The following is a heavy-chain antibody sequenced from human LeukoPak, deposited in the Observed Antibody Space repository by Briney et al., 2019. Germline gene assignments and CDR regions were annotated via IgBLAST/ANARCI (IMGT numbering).Heavy chain of an antibody. CDR1: GGSIRSYY. CDR2: IYYSGTT. D-gene: IGHD2-21*01. Sequence: SETLSLTCAVSGGSIRSYYWSWIRQPPGKGLEWIGFIYYSGTTNYNPSLKSRVTISVDTSKNQFSLRLTSVTAADTAVYYCARNMVVNSLDNWGQGTLVTVSS. V-gene: IGHV4-59*01. J-gene: IGHJ4*02. CDR3: ARNMVVNSLDN.